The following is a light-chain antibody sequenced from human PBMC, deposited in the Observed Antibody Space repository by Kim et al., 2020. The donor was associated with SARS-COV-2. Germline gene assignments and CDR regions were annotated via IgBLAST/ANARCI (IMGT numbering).Light chain of an antibody. Sequence: GQSVTLACTETSSDVGGYNYVSWYQQYPGKAPKLVIYDVNKRPSGVPDRFSGSKSGNTASLTVSGLQAEDEADYYCCSYAGSYTLVFGGGTQLTVL. CDR1: SSDVGGYNY. V-gene: IGLV2-11*01. CDR3: CSYAGSYTLV. CDR2: DVN. J-gene: IGLJ2*01.